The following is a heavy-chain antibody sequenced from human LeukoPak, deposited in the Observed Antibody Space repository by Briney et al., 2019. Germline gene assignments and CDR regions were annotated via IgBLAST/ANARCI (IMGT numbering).Heavy chain of an antibody. V-gene: IGHV4-34*01. D-gene: IGHD3-22*01. CDR2: INHSGST. CDR1: GGSFSGYY. Sequence: KPSETLSLTCAVYGGSFSGYYWSWIRQPPGKGLEWIGEINHSGSTNYNPSLKSRVTISVDTSKNQFSLKLSSVTAADTAVYYCARRKYYYDSSGLFVWGKGTTVTVSS. CDR3: ARRKYYYDSSGLFV. J-gene: IGHJ6*04.